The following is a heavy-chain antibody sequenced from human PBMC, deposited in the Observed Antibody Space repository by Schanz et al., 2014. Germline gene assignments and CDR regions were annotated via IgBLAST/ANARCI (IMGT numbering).Heavy chain of an antibody. Sequence: QVQLVQSGAEMKKPGASVKVSCKASGYTFTDYGVIWVRQAPGQGLEWMGWISTSNGNTNYIQKLQGRVTMTTDTSTSTAYMELRSLRSDDTAVYYCARGWGYDALTGYVFWGQGTLVTVSS. V-gene: IGHV1-18*01. CDR3: ARGWGYDALTGYVF. D-gene: IGHD3-9*01. CDR2: ISTSNGNT. CDR1: GYTFTDYG. J-gene: IGHJ4*02.